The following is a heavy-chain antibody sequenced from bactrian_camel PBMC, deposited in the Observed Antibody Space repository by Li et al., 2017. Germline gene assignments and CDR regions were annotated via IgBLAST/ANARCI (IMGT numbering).Heavy chain of an antibody. J-gene: IGHJ4*01. CDR3: ANKGAFGGYGGSACLRPNGYKY. D-gene: IGHD3*01. CDR1: GAAFLDWC. V-gene: IGHV3S53*01. CDR2: IARDGIT. Sequence: QVQLVESGGGSVEAGGSLRLSCTASGAAFLDWCMSWFRQAPGLEREGVAVIARDGITNVADSVKGRFIISKDDAKNTLYLQMSSLKPEDTAMYYCANKGAFGGYGGSACLRPNGYKYWGQGTQVTVS.